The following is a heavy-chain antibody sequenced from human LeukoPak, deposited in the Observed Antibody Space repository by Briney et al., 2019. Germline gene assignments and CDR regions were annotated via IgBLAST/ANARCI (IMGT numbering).Heavy chain of an antibody. CDR2: ISYDGSNK. V-gene: IGHV3-30*18. Sequence: LPGGSLRLSCAASGFTFSSYGMHWVRQAPGKGLEWVAVISYDGSNKYYADSVKGRFTISRDNSKNTLYLQMNSLRAEDTDVYYCAKDGFYYYYMDVWGKGTTVTVSS. J-gene: IGHJ6*03. CDR3: AKDGFYYYYMDV. D-gene: IGHD5-12*01. CDR1: GFTFSSYG.